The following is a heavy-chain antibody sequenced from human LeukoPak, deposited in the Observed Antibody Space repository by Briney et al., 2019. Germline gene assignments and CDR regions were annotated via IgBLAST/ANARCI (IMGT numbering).Heavy chain of an antibody. CDR1: GYTFTGYY. CDR3: ASITMVRGVPVKFDY. CDR2: TNPNSGGT. J-gene: IGHJ4*02. D-gene: IGHD3-10*01. Sequence: ASVKVSCKASGYTFTGYYMHWVRQAPGQGLEWMGWTNPNSGGTNYAQKFQGRVTMTRDTSISTAYMELSRLRSDDTAVYYCASITMVRGVPVKFDYWGQGTLVTVSS. V-gene: IGHV1-2*02.